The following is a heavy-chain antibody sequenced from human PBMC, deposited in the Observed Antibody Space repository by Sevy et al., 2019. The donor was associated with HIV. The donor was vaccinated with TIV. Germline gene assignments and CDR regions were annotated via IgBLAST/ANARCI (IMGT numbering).Heavy chain of an antibody. CDR2: IAYDGNIQ. CDR1: GLTFSTYG. CDR3: AKDQGGYNYAPGY. J-gene: IGHJ1*01. Sequence: GGSLRLSCAASGLTFSTYGMHWVRQAPGKGLEWVAVIAYDGNIQYYADSVKGRFTVSRDNSKNTLYLQMNSLRAEDSAVYYCAKDQGGYNYAPGYWSQGTLVTVSS. D-gene: IGHD5-18*01. V-gene: IGHV3-30*18.